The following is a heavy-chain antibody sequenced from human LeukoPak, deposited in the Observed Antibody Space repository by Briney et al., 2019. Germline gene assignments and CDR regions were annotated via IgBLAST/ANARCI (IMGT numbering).Heavy chain of an antibody. CDR3: ASRWSIAVAGTGDDLDY. CDR2: INPNSGGT. CDR1: GYTFTGHY. J-gene: IGHJ4*02. Sequence: ASVKVSCKASGYTFTGHYMHWVRQAPGQGLEWMGRINPNSGGTNYAQKFQGRVTMTRDTSISTAYMDLSSLRSDDTAVYYCASRWSIAVAGTGDDLDYWGQGTLVTVSS. D-gene: IGHD6-19*01. V-gene: IGHV1-2*06.